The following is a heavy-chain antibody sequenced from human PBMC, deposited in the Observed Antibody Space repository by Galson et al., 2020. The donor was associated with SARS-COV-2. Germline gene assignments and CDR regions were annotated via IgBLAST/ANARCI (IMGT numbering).Heavy chain of an antibody. CDR3: AKDRGYYSGIDAFDI. J-gene: IGHJ3*02. CDR2: IGPGGGTT. Sequence: GGSLRLSCAASGFTFATYAMSWVRQAPGKGLEWVSAIGPGGGTTHYADSVKGRFTISRDNSKNTLYLQMNSLRAEDTAVYYCAKDRGYYSGIDAFDIWCQGTMVTVSS. D-gene: IGHD3-22*01. V-gene: IGHV3-23*01. CDR1: GFTFATYA.